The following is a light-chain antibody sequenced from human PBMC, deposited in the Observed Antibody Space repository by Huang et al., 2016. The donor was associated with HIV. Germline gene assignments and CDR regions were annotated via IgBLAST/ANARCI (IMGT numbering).Light chain of an antibody. CDR3: QQYNSWPPNT. CDR2: GAS. CDR1: QSVGTH. Sequence: EIVMTQSQATLSVSPGEGATLACRTRQSVGTHLAWAQHKPGQAPRLLIHGASTRATGVPARCSGSGSGTEFTLTLSTLQSEDFAFYYCQQYNSWPPNTFGQGTNLEI. V-gene: IGKV3-15*01. J-gene: IGKJ2*01.